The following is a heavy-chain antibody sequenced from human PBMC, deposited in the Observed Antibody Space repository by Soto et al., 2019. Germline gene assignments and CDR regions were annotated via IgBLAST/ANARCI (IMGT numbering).Heavy chain of an antibody. CDR2: INHRGYT. D-gene: IGHD5-12*01. J-gene: IGHJ4*02. V-gene: IGHV4-34*01. CDR1: GGSFSGYY. CDR3: ARPDGYSGYSLDF. Sequence: QVHLQQWGAALLKPSETLSLTCAVYGGSFSGYYWTWIRQPPGKGLEWIGEINHRGYTNYSPSLKSRLTISVDTSKNQFSLKLTSVTAADSAVYYCARPDGYSGYSLDFWDQGALVTVSS.